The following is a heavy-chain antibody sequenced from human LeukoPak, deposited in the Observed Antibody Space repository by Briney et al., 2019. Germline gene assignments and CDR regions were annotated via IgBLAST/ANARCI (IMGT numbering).Heavy chain of an antibody. CDR2: IYYSGST. V-gene: IGHV4-39*01. CDR1: GGSISSSSYY. D-gene: IGHD3-10*01. Sequence: SETLSLTCTVSGGSISSSSYYWGWIRQPPGTGLEWIGSIYYSGSTHYNPSLKSRVTISVDTSKNQFSLKLTSVTAADTALYYCARRYYGSGNPFDPWGQGTLVTVSS. J-gene: IGHJ5*02. CDR3: ARRYYGSGNPFDP.